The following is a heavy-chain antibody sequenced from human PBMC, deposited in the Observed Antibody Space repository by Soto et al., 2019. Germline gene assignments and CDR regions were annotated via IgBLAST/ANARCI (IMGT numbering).Heavy chain of an antibody. D-gene: IGHD6-6*01. CDR2: IYYSGIT. V-gene: IGHV4-59*01. Sequence: SETLSLTCTVSGGSISSYYWSWIRQPPGKGLEWIGYIYYSGITDYNPSLKSRVTISVDTSKSQFSLKLSSVTAADTAVYYCARGGRVYYFDYWGQGTLVTVYS. CDR1: GGSISSYY. J-gene: IGHJ4*02. CDR3: ARGGRVYYFDY.